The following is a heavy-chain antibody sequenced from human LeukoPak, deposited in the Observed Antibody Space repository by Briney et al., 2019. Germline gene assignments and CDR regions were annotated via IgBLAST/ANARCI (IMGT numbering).Heavy chain of an antibody. J-gene: IGHJ5*02. V-gene: IGHV4-30-4*08. CDR1: GGSISSGDYY. CDR2: IYYSGST. D-gene: IGHD3-22*01. CDR3: ARGEVYYDSSGYSNWFDP. Sequence: SETLSLTCTVSGGSISSGDYYWSWIRQPPGKGLEWIGYIYYSGSTYYNPSLKSRVTISVDTSKNQFSLKLSSVTAADTAVYYCARGEVYYDSSGYSNWFDPWGQGTLVTVSS.